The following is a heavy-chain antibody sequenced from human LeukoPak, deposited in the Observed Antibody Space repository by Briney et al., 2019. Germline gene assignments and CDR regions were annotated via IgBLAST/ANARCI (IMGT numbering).Heavy chain of an antibody. D-gene: IGHD1-26*01. V-gene: IGHV6-1*01. CDR1: GDSVYSNSAA. CDR3: ARGFWRSYLAYFDY. CDR2: TYYRSKWYN. J-gene: IGHJ4*02. Sequence: SQTLSLTCALSGDSVYSNSAAWNWIRQSPSRGLEWLGRTYYRSKWYNDYAVSVKSRITINPDTSKNQFSLQLNSVTPEDTAVYYCARGFWRSYLAYFDYWGQGTLVTVSS.